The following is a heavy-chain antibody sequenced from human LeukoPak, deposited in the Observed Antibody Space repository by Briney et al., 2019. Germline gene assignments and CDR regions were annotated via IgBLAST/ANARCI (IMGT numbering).Heavy chain of an antibody. CDR1: GFTFSSYA. Sequence: PGESLRLSCAASGFTFSSYAMSWVRQAPGKGLEWVSAISSSGGSTYYADSVKGRFTISRDNSKNTLYLQKNSLRAEDTAVYYWAKDATGYCSGGSCWPYYFDYWGQGTLVTVSS. D-gene: IGHD2-15*01. V-gene: IGHV3-23*01. J-gene: IGHJ4*02. CDR2: ISSSGGST. CDR3: AKDATGYCSGGSCWPYYFDY.